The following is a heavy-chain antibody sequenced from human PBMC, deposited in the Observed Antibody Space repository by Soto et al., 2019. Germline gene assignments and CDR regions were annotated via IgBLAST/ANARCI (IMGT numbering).Heavy chain of an antibody. V-gene: IGHV1-3*01. J-gene: IGHJ6*02. Sequence: ASVKVSCKASEDTFTRYVVHWVRQAPGQRLEWMGWINAGNGNTKYSHNFQGRVTITRDASASTAYMELSSLRSQDTAVYYCATSTIDTSTWKQYFYGMDVWGQGSTVTVSS. CDR2: INAGNGNT. CDR1: EDTFTRYV. D-gene: IGHD6-13*01. CDR3: ATSTIDTSTWKQYFYGMDV.